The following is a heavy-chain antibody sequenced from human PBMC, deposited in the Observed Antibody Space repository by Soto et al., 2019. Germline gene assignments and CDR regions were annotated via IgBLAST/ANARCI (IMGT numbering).Heavy chain of an antibody. CDR1: GFTFSSFG. D-gene: IGHD1-26*01. J-gene: IGHJ6*02. CDR2: ISFDGSKK. Sequence: PGGSLRLSCAASGFTFSSFGMHWVRQAPGKWLEWVAVISFDGSKKYYADSVKGRFTISRDNSKNTLFLQMNSLRAEDTAVYYCAKDSMGDYYGMDVWGQGXTVTVYS. CDR3: AKDSMGDYYGMDV. V-gene: IGHV3-30*18.